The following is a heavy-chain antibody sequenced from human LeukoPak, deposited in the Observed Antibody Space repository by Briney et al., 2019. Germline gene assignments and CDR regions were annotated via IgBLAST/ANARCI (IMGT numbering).Heavy chain of an antibody. J-gene: IGHJ5*02. CDR2: IYYSGST. CDR1: GGSISSYY. CDR3: ARGTYGGYSGYLNWFDP. D-gene: IGHD5-12*01. V-gene: IGHV4-59*01. Sequence: PSETLSLTCTVSGGSISSYYWSWIRQPPGKGLEWIGYIYYSGSTNYNPSLKSRVTISVDTSKNQFSLKLSSVTAADTAVYHCARGTYGGYSGYLNWFDPWGQGTLVTVSS.